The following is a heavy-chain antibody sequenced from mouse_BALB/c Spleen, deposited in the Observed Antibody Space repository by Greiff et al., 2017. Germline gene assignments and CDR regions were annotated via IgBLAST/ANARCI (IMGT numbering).Heavy chain of an antibody. Sequence: VQRVESGPGLVAPSQSLSITCTVSGFSLTSYGVHWVRQPPGKGLEWLGVIWAGGSTNYNSALMSRLSISKDNSKGQVFLKMNSLQTDDTAMYYCARDTGYYFDYWGQGTTLTVSS. CDR3: ARDTGYYFDY. D-gene: IGHD4-1*01. J-gene: IGHJ2*01. CDR2: IWAGGST. CDR1: GFSLTSYG. V-gene: IGHV2-9*02.